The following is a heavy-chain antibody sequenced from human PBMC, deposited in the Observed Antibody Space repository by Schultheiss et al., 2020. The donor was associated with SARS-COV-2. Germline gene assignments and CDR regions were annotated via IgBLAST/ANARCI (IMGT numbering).Heavy chain of an antibody. CDR2: ISGTSGDT. CDR3: ARGPLRF. Sequence: GGSLRLSCTASGFTFSSYAMSWVRQAPGKGLEWVSDISGTSGDTLYSDSVKGRFTISRDNPKSSLYLQMSSLRAEDTAVYYCARGPLRFWGQGTLVTVAS. J-gene: IGHJ4*02. V-gene: IGHV3-23*01. CDR1: GFTFSSYA. D-gene: IGHD3-3*01.